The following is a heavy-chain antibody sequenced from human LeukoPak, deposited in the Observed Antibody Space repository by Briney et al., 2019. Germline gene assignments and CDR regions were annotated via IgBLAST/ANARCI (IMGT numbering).Heavy chain of an antibody. CDR2: ISSSGSTI. J-gene: IGHJ4*02. CDR3: ARDHNYDSSGFDY. D-gene: IGHD3-22*01. Sequence: GGSLRLSCAASGFTFSSYEMNWVRQAPGKGLEWVSYISSSGSTIYYADSVKGRFTISRDNAKNSLYLQMNSLRAEDTAVYYCARDHNYDSSGFDYWGQGTLVTVSS. CDR1: GFTFSSYE. V-gene: IGHV3-48*03.